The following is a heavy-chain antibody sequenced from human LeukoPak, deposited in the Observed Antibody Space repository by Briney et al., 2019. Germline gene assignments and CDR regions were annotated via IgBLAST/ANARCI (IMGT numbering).Heavy chain of an antibody. D-gene: IGHD2-21*02. CDR1: GYTFTIYG. Sequence: ASVTVSFTASGYTFTIYGISWVRQAPGQGLGWMGWISAYNGNTNYTQKLQGRVTMTTDTSTSTAYMELRSLRSDDTAVYYCARSLVVVTAINAFDSWGQGTMVTVSS. J-gene: IGHJ3*02. V-gene: IGHV1-18*01. CDR3: ARSLVVVTAINAFDS. CDR2: ISAYNGNT.